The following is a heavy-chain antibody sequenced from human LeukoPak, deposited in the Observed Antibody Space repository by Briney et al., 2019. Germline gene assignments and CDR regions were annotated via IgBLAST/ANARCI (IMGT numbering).Heavy chain of an antibody. CDR1: GFTFSSYG. J-gene: IGHJ4*02. CDR2: ISYDGSNK. V-gene: IGHV3-30*18. D-gene: IGHD3-22*01. CDR3: AKSPAYDSSGYYHYYFDY. Sequence: GGSLRLSCAASGFTFSSYGMHWVRQAPGKGLEWVAVISYDGSNKYYADSVKGRFTISRDNSKNTLYLQMNSLRAEDTAVYYCAKSPAYDSSGYYHYYFDYWGQGTLVTVSS.